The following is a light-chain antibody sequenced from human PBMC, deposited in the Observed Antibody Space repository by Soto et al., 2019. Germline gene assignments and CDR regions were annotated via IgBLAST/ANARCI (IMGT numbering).Light chain of an antibody. CDR2: DAS. Sequence: DIHMTQSPSSLSVSVGARVTITCRTSQNINAWLAWYQQRPGQAPKLLIYDASTVQSEVPSRFSGSGSGTEFTLTINGLQPDDFATYYCQQYSTFWTFGQGTKVDIK. V-gene: IGKV1-5*01. J-gene: IGKJ1*01. CDR3: QQYSTFWT. CDR1: QNINAW.